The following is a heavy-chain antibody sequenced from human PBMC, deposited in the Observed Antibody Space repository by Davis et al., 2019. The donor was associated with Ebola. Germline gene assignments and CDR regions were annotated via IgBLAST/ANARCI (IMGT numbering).Heavy chain of an antibody. CDR1: GFTFNIYT. Sequence: GESLKISCAASGFTFNIYTMTWVRQAPGKGLEWISSISSDATSMSYADSVKGRFTISRDNAKNTLYLQMNSLRAEDTAVYYCAQSTIGGQGTLVTVSS. V-gene: IGHV3-48*04. J-gene: IGHJ4*02. D-gene: IGHD1-1*01. CDR2: ISSDATSM. CDR3: AQSTI.